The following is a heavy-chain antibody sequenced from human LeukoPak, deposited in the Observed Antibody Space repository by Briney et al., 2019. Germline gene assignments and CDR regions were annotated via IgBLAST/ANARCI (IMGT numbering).Heavy chain of an antibody. D-gene: IGHD2-15*01. CDR1: GGSISSDAYY. Sequence: SETLSLTCAVSGGSISSDAYYWGWIRQPPGKGLEWIGTIDYSSNTYYNPSVQSRVTISVDTSKIQFSLRLHSVTAADTAVYYCARRDRGLPFHYWGQGTLVTVSS. CDR3: ARRDRGLPFHY. J-gene: IGHJ4*02. V-gene: IGHV4-39*01. CDR2: IDYSSNT.